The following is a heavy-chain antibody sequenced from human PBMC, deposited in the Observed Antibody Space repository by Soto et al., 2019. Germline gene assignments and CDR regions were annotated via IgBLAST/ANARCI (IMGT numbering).Heavy chain of an antibody. CDR2: IYPGDSDT. V-gene: IGHV5-51*01. J-gene: IGHJ6*02. D-gene: IGHD6-13*01. CDR1: GYSFTTYW. CDR3: ARPDSSSPEGMDV. Sequence: GESLKISCKGSGYSFTTYWIGWVRQMPGKGLEWMGIIYPGDSDTRYSPSFQGQVTISADKSISTAYLQWSSLKASDTAMYYCARPDSSSPEGMDVWGQGTTVTVSS.